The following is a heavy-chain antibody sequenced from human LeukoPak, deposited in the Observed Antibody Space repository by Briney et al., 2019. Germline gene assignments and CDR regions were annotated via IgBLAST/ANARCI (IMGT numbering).Heavy chain of an antibody. CDR2: IYYSGST. CDR3: ARRNTHMGAFDY. V-gene: IGHV4-39*01. Sequence: SETLSLTCTVSGGSISSSSYYWGWIRQPPGKGLEWIGGIYYSGSTYYKPSLKSRVTISVDTSKNQFSLKVSSVTAADTAVYYCARRNTHMGAFDYWGQGTLVTVSS. CDR1: GGSISSSSYY. J-gene: IGHJ4*02. D-gene: IGHD5-18*01.